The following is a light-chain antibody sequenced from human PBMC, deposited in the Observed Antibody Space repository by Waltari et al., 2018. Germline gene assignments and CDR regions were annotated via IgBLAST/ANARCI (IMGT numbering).Light chain of an antibody. J-gene: IGKJ2*01. CDR1: QSLLHSDGKTD. CDR2: QVS. CDR3: MQGIQHPYT. Sequence: DIVMTQTPLSLSVTPGQPASFSCESSQSLLHSDGKTDVYWFLQKPGQSPQLLISQVSSRSTGVSDRVSGSGSGTQFTVKISRVEAEDVGVYYCMQGIQHPYTFGQGTKLEIK. V-gene: IGKV2-29*03.